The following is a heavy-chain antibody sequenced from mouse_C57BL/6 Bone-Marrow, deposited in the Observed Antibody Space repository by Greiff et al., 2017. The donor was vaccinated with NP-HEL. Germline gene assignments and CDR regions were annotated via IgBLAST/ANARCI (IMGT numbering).Heavy chain of an antibody. V-gene: IGHV14-4*01. D-gene: IGHD1-1*01. CDR2: IDPENGDT. CDR3: TTGGSSPYAMDY. CDR1: GFNIKDAY. Sequence: VQLQQSGAELVRPGASVKLSCTVSGFNIKDAYMHWVKQRPEQGLEWIGWIDPENGDTEYASKFQGKATITADPSSNTAYLQLSSLTSEDTAVYYCTTGGSSPYAMDYWGQGTSVTVSS. J-gene: IGHJ4*01.